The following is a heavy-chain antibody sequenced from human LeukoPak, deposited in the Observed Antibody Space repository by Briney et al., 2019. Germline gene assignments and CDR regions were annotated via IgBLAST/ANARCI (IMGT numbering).Heavy chain of an antibody. CDR3: ARAGYCSSTSCYTGVNYFDY. Sequence: GRSLRLSCAASGFTVSSNYMSWVRQAPGKGLEWVSVIYSGGSTYYADSVKGRFTISRDNSKNTLYLQMNSLRAEDTAVYYCARAGYCSSTSCYTGVNYFDYWGQGTLVTVSS. D-gene: IGHD2-2*02. J-gene: IGHJ4*02. CDR2: IYSGGST. CDR1: GFTVSSNY. V-gene: IGHV3-53*01.